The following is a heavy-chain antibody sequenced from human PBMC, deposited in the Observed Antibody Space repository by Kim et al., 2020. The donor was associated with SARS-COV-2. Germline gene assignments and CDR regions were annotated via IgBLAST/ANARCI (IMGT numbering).Heavy chain of an antibody. Sequence: NGGDTIFYADSVKGRFTISRDNAKNSLYLQMDSLRAEDTAIYYCVAYFDYWGQGILVTVSS. CDR2: NGGDTI. CDR3: VAYFDY. J-gene: IGHJ4*02. D-gene: IGHD3-16*01. V-gene: IGHV3-48*03.